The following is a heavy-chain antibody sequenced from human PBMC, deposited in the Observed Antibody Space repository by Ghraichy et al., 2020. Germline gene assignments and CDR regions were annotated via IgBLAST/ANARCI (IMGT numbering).Heavy chain of an antibody. CDR3: ARAILGYCSSISCSTYDY. Sequence: GESLNISCAASGFTFSSYAMSWVRQAPGRGLEWVSAISGSDGTTYYADSVKGRFTISRDNSKNTLYLQMNSLRADDTAIYYCARAILGYCSSISCSTYDYWGQGTLVTVSS. CDR1: GFTFSSYA. CDR2: ISGSDGTT. V-gene: IGHV3-23*01. J-gene: IGHJ4*02. D-gene: IGHD2-2*01.